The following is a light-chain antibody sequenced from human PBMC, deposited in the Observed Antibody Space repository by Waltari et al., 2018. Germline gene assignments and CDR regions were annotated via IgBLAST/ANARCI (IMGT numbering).Light chain of an antibody. CDR2: EAS. Sequence: DIQMTQSPSSLSASVGDRVTITCRASQGITNDLGWYQQKPGKAPKRLIYEASSLQSGVPSRFSGSGFGTEFTLTIRSLQPEDFATYYCLQHNAYPRTFGQGTKLEIK. CDR3: LQHNAYPRT. CDR1: QGITND. V-gene: IGKV1-17*01. J-gene: IGKJ2*01.